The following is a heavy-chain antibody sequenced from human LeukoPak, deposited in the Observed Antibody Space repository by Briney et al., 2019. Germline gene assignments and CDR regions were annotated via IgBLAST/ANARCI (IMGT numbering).Heavy chain of an antibody. D-gene: IGHD3-10*01. V-gene: IGHV3-9*01. CDR2: ISWNSGSI. CDR1: GFTFDDYA. CDR3: AKDLGYHYGSGSYHY. J-gene: IGHJ4*02. Sequence: QPGRSLRLSCAASGFTFDDYAMPWVRQAPGKGLEWVSGISWNSGSIGYADSVEGRFTISRDNAKNSLYLQMNSLRAEDTALYYCAKDLGYHYGSGSYHYWGQGTLVTVSS.